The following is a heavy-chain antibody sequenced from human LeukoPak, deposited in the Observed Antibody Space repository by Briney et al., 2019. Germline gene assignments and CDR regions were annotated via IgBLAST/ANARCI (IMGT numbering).Heavy chain of an antibody. CDR3: ARVVGDGYSPGFDY. CDR2: IYYSGST. D-gene: IGHD5-24*01. CDR1: GGSISSSY. J-gene: IGHJ4*02. V-gene: IGHV4-59*01. Sequence: PSETLSLTCTVSGGSISSSYWSWIRQPPGKGLEWIGYIYYSGSTNYNPSLKGRVTISVDTSKNQFSLKLSSVTAADTAVYYCARVVGDGYSPGFDYWGQGTLVTVSS.